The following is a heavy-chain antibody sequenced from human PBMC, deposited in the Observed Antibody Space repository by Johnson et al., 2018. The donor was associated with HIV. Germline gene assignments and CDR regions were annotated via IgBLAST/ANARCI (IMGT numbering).Heavy chain of an antibody. D-gene: IGHD1-1*01. Sequence: VQLVESGGGLVQPGGSLRLSCAASGFTVSSYYMTWVRQAPGKGLEWVSVLFSGGNTYYEDSVKGRFTISRDNSNLYLEMNSLRVEDTAVYYCAGGGYELFLKNACGIWGQGTLVAGSA. CDR1: GFTVSSYY. J-gene: IGHJ3*02. V-gene: IGHV3-66*01. CDR2: LFSGGNT. CDR3: AGGGYELFLKNACGI.